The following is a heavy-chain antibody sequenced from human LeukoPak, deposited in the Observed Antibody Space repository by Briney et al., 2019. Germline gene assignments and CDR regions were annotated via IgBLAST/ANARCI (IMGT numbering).Heavy chain of an antibody. Sequence: SQTLSLTCTVSGGSISSGGYYWSWIRQHPGKGLEWIGYIYYSGSTYYNPSLKSRVTISVDTSKNQFSLKLSSVTAADTAVYYCARKVRLGIIDYWGQGTLVTVSS. D-gene: IGHD7-27*01. V-gene: IGHV4-31*03. J-gene: IGHJ4*02. CDR1: GGSISSGGYY. CDR3: ARKVRLGIIDY. CDR2: IYYSGST.